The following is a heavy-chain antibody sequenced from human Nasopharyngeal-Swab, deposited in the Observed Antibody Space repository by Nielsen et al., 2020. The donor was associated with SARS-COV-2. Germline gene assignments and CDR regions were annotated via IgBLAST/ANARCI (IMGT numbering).Heavy chain of an antibody. V-gene: IGHV3-21*01. CDR2: ISSSSSYI. CDR3: ARDRRGGSYSSFDY. Sequence: GGSLRLSCAASGFTFSSYSMNWVRQAPGKGLEWVSSISSSSSYIYYADSVKGRFTISRDNAKNSLYPQMNSLRAEDTAVYYCARDRRGGSYSSFDYWGQGTLVTVSS. D-gene: IGHD1-26*01. J-gene: IGHJ4*02. CDR1: GFTFSSYS.